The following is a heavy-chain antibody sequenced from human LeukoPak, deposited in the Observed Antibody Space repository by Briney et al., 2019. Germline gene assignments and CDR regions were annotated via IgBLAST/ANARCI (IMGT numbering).Heavy chain of an antibody. D-gene: IGHD6-13*01. CDR1: GFTSSGFA. CDR2: ISSSGSTI. CDR3: ARVRSSWQTDAFDI. Sequence: GGSLRLSCAASGFTSSGFAMSWIRQAPGKGLEWVSYISSSGSTIYYADSVKGRFTISRDNAKNSLYLQMNSLRAEDTAVYYCARVRSSWQTDAFDIWGQGTMVTVSS. J-gene: IGHJ3*02. V-gene: IGHV3-11*01.